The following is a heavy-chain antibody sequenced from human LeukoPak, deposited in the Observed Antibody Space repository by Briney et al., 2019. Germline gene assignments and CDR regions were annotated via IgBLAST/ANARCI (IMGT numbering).Heavy chain of an antibody. CDR2: ISYDRSNK. CDR1: GFTFSSYA. J-gene: IGHJ4*02. V-gene: IGHV3-30-3*01. Sequence: SGRSLRLSCAASGFTFSSYAMHWVRQAPGKGLEWVAVISYDRSNKYYADSVKGRFTISRDNSKNTLYLQMNSLRAEDTAVYYCASTSGEYIGYFDYWGQGTLVTVSS. CDR3: ASTSGEYIGYFDY. D-gene: IGHD6-6*01.